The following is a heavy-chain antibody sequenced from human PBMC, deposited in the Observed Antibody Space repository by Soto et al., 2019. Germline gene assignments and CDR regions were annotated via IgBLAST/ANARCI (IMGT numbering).Heavy chain of an antibody. J-gene: IGHJ4*02. CDR3: APACHMAKFCTN. Sequence: EVQLLESGGGLVKPGGSLRLSCVDSGFPFGSYAMRWVRQAPGQGLDWVSTIIVGDTTQYSESVKGRFTISRGKGKNTLYLQMNTLKVEDMAVSYCAPACHMAKFCTNWGQGTLVIDSS. CDR1: GFPFGSYA. V-gene: IGHV3-23*01. D-gene: IGHD2-8*01. CDR2: IIVGDTT.